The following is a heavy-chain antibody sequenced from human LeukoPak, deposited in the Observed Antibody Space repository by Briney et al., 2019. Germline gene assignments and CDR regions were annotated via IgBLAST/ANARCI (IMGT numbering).Heavy chain of an antibody. J-gene: IGHJ4*02. V-gene: IGHV3-7*01. Sequence: GGSLRLSCVPSVFRFSDYWMRLVRQAPREGGEWVANIKEDGAEKYYVESVKGRFTIFRDNAKHSLHLQMTSLRDEDTAVYYCASGMTEFDYWGQGTLVTVSS. CDR3: ASGMTEFDY. CDR2: IKEDGAEK. CDR1: VFRFSDYW.